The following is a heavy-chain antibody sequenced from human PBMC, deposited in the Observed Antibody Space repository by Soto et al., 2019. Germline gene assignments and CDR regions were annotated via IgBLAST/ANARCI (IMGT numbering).Heavy chain of an antibody. D-gene: IGHD2-2*01. CDR3: AKDRRKMVLVPAARYGMDV. J-gene: IGHJ6*02. Sequence: PGGSLRLSCAASGFTFSSYGMHWVRQAPGKGLEWVAVTSYDGSNKYYADSVKGRFTISRDNSKNTLYLQMNSLRAEDTAVYYCAKDRRKMVLVPAARYGMDVWGQGTTVTVSS. CDR2: TSYDGSNK. CDR1: GFTFSSYG. V-gene: IGHV3-30*18.